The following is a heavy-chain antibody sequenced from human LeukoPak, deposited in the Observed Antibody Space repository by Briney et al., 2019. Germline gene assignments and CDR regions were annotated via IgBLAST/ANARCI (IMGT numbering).Heavy chain of an antibody. D-gene: IGHD1-26*01. CDR2: VHYSGTT. Sequence: PPETLSLTCTVSGYSLTNGYYWGWVRQPPGKGLEWIGCVHYSGTTYYKPSLKRRITIEDTSKNQFSLKLSSVTAADTAMYYCARMGRREPVDYWGQGILVTVSS. J-gene: IGHJ4*02. CDR3: ARMGRREPVDY. V-gene: IGHV4-38-2*02. CDR1: GYSLTNGYY.